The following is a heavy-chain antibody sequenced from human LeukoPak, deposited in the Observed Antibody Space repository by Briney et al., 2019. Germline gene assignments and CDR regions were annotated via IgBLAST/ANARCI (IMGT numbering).Heavy chain of an antibody. Sequence: PGGSLRLSCAASGFTFSSSWMSWVRQAPGKGLEWVANINQNESEKYYVDSVKGRFTISRDNAKNSLFLQMNSLRAEDTAVYYCARRAGAYSHPYDYWGQGTLVTVSS. CDR3: ARRAGAYSHPYDY. CDR1: GFTFSSSW. D-gene: IGHD4/OR15-4a*01. V-gene: IGHV3-7*03. CDR2: INQNESEK. J-gene: IGHJ4*02.